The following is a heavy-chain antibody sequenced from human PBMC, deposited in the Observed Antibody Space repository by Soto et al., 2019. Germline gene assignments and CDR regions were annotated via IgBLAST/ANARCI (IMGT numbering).Heavy chain of an antibody. CDR2: IRSKANSYAT. D-gene: IGHD1-26*01. V-gene: IGHV3-73*01. CDR1: GFTFSGSA. Sequence: GGSLRLSCAASGFTFSGSAMHWVRQASGKGLEWVGRIRSKANSYATAYAASVKGRFTISRDDSKNTAYLQMNSLKTEDTAVYYCTRHLDAKWELLPHYGMDVWGQGTTVTVSS. J-gene: IGHJ6*02. CDR3: TRHLDAKWELLPHYGMDV.